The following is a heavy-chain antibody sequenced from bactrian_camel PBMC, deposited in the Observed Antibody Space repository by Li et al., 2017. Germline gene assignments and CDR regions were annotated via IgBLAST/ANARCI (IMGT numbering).Heavy chain of an antibody. Sequence: QPVESGGGLVQPGGPLRLSCAASGFTVSSFWMSWVRQAPGKGFEWVSTISSGGGNLFYADSVKGRFPISRDTAKNTVYLQMNSLKPEDTAVYYCVRIPEGGGWYTFAYWGQGTQ. J-gene: IGHJ4*01. D-gene: IGHD6*01. V-gene: IGHV3S25*01. CDR1: GFTVSSFW. CDR3: VRIPEGGGWYTFAY. CDR2: ISSGGGNL.